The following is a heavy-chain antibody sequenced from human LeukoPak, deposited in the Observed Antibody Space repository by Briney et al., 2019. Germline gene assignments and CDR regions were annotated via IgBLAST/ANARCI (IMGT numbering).Heavy chain of an antibody. J-gene: IGHJ4*02. CDR1: GFTFSDYY. V-gene: IGHV3-11*04. CDR2: ISTSGTAI. CDR3: ARRPYYYDSLDY. D-gene: IGHD3-22*01. Sequence: GGSLRLSCAASGFTFSDYYMTWIRQAPGKGLEWVSYISTSGTAIYYADSVKGRFTISRDNAKNSLYLQMNSLRAEDTAVYYCARRPYYYDSLDYWGQGTLVTVSS.